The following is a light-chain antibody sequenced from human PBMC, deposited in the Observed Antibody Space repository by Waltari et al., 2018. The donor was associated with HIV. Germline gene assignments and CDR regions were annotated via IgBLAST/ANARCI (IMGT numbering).Light chain of an antibody. V-gene: IGLV2-14*01. CDR1: SSDVGGYNY. CDR3: SSYTSGSTRG. J-gene: IGLJ3*02. Sequence: QSALTQPASVSGSPGQSITISCTGTSSDVGGYNYVSWYQQHPGKAPKLMIYEVSNRPSGVSNRFSGSKSGNTASLTISGLQAEDEADYYCSSYTSGSTRGFGGGTKLTVL. CDR2: EVS.